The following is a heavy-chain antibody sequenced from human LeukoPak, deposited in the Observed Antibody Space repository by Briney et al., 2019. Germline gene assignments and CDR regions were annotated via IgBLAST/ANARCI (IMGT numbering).Heavy chain of an antibody. J-gene: IGHJ4*02. D-gene: IGHD6-13*01. Sequence: SETLSLTCTVSGGSIGTYSWNWIRQPPGKGLEWIGYIYYSGTTKYTPSLKSRVTISVDTSKNQSSLKLSSVTAADTAVYYCARGVYIAAAQYAYWGQGTLVTVSS. CDR3: ARGVYIAAAQYAY. CDR2: IYYSGTT. CDR1: GGSIGTYS. V-gene: IGHV4-59*01.